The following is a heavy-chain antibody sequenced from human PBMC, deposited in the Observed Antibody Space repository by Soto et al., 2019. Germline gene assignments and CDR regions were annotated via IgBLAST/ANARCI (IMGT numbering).Heavy chain of an antibody. J-gene: IGHJ4*02. V-gene: IGHV1-24*01. D-gene: IGHD2-15*01. CDR2: LDPEDGET. CDR3: ATASRGSAPTFDY. CDR1: GYTLTELS. Sequence: ASVKVSCKVSGYTLTELSMHWVLQAPGKGLEWMGGLDPEDGETIYAQKFQGRVTMTEDTSTDTAYMELSSLRSEDTAVYYCATASRGSAPTFDYWGQGXLVTVYS.